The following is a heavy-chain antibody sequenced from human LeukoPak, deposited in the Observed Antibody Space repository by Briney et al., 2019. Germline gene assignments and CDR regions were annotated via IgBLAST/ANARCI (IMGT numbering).Heavy chain of an antibody. J-gene: IGHJ3*02. D-gene: IGHD2-2*01. V-gene: IGHV4-34*01. CDR3: ATPYCSGISCLDVFNM. CDR2: INHSGST. Sequence: PSETPSLTCAVYGGSFSGYYWSWIRQPPGKGLEWIGEINHSGSTNYNPSLKSRVTISVDTSKNQFSLQLSSVTAADTATYYCATPYCSGISCLDVFNMWGQGTRVTVSS. CDR1: GGSFSGYY.